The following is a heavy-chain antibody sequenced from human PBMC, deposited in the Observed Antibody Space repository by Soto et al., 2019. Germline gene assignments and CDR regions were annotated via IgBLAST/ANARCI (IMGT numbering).Heavy chain of an antibody. Sequence: QVPLVQSGAEVKKPGASVKVSCKTSGYTFTNYDINWVRQATGQGLEWLGWMNPNSGDTGYAQKFQGRLTMTRNTAISTAYMELSSLKSEDTAAYYCARNRRETGDFDYWGQGTLVTVSS. CDR1: GYTFTNYD. CDR2: MNPNSGDT. V-gene: IGHV1-8*01. J-gene: IGHJ4*02. CDR3: ARNRRETGDFDY. D-gene: IGHD7-27*01.